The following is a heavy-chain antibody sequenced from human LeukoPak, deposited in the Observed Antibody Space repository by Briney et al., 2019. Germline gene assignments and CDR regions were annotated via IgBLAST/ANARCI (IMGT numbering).Heavy chain of an antibody. CDR3: ARTGTDGSGINKLDY. CDR2: IYTSGTI. J-gene: IGHJ4*02. Sequence: SQTLSLTYSVSGGSISSGSYFWTWIRQPAGKGLEWIGRIYTSGTIYYNPSLKSRVTISIDTSKNQFSLKLRSVNAADTAVYYCARTGTDGSGINKLDYWGQGTLVTVSS. CDR1: GGSISSGSYF. D-gene: IGHD3-10*01. V-gene: IGHV4-61*02.